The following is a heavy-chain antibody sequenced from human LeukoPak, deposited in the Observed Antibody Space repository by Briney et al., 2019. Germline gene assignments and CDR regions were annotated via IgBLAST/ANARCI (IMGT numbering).Heavy chain of an antibody. CDR1: GYTFTSYA. V-gene: IGHV1-3*01. D-gene: IGHD2-2*01. CDR2: INAGNGNT. Sequence: ASVKVSCKASGYTFTSYAMHWVRQAPGQRLEWMGWINAGNGNTKYSQKFQGRVTITRDTSASTAYMELSSLRSEDTAVYYCARVRDVVVPAAIGLYWFDPWGQGTLVTVSS. J-gene: IGHJ5*02. CDR3: ARVRDVVVPAAIGLYWFDP.